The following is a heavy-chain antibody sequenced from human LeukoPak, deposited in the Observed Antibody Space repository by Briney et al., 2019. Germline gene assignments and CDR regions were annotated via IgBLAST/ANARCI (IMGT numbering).Heavy chain of an antibody. CDR2: ISGSGGST. V-gene: IGHV3-23*01. Sequence: GGSLRLSCAASGFTFSSYAMSWVRQAPGKGLEWVSAISGSGGSTYYADSVKGRFTISRDNSKNTLYLQMNSLRAEDTAVYYCATLGSYSSSWYAPFDYWGQGTLVTVPS. CDR1: GFTFSSYA. D-gene: IGHD6-13*01. J-gene: IGHJ4*02. CDR3: ATLGSYSSSWYAPFDY.